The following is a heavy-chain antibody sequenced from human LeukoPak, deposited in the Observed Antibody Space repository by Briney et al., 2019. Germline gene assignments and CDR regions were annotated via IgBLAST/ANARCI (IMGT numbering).Heavy chain of an antibody. J-gene: IGHJ6*02. CDR1: GGTFSSYA. CDR2: IIPIFGTA. CDR3: ARDRRLRVRGASSVDYGMDV. V-gene: IGHV1-69*13. Sequence: SVKVSCKASGGTFSSYAISWARQAPGQGLEWMGGIIPIFGTANYAQKFQGRVTITADESTSTAYMELSSLRSEDTAVYYCARDRRLRVRGASSVDYGMDVWGQGTTVTVSS. D-gene: IGHD3-10*01.